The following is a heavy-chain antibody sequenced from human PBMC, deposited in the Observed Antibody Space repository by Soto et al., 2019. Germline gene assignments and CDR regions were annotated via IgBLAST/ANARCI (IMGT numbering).Heavy chain of an antibody. V-gene: IGHV3-21*01. D-gene: IGHD2-15*01. CDR1: GFTFSSYS. CDR2: ISSSSSYI. Sequence: EVQLVESGGGLVKPGGSLRLSCAASGFTFSSYSMNWVRQAPGKGLEWVSSISSSSSYIYYADSVKGRFTISRDNVKNSLYQQTNRLRADDTAVYYCASEKGPATPYYDYYGMDFWGQGTTVTVSS. CDR3: ASEKGPATPYYDYYGMDF. J-gene: IGHJ6*02.